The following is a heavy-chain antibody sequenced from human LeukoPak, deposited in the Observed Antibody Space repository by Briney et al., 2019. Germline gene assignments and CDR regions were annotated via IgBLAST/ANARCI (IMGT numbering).Heavy chain of an antibody. CDR3: ARGGSYFDISGYYFY. CDR2: IYSGGST. J-gene: IGHJ4*02. Sequence: GGSLRLSCAASGFTVGSNTMSWVRQAPGKGLEWVSIIYSGGSTSYADSVKGRFTISRDNSKNTLYLQMNSLITEDTAVYYCARGGSYFDISGYYFYWGQGTLVTVSS. V-gene: IGHV3-66*01. CDR1: GFTVGSNT. D-gene: IGHD3-22*01.